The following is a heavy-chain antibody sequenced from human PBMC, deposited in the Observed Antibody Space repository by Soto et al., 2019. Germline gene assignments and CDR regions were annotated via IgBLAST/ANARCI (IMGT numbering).Heavy chain of an antibody. D-gene: IGHD6-13*01. CDR1: GYTFTSYA. J-gene: IGHJ4*02. V-gene: IGHV1-3*01. Sequence: GASVKVSCKASGYTFTSYAMHWVRQAPGQRLEWMGWINAGNGNTKYSQKFQGRVTITRDTSASTAYMELSSLRSEDTAVYYCARDVYWDSSSWYYFDYWGQGTLVTVSS. CDR2: INAGNGNT. CDR3: ARDVYWDSSSWYYFDY.